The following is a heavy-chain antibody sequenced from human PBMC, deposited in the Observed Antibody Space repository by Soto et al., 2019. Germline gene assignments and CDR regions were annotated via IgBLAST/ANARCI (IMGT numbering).Heavy chain of an antibody. D-gene: IGHD6-13*01. CDR2: IYPGDSDT. V-gene: IGHV5-51*01. Sequence: LGESLKISCKGSGYSFTSYWIGWVRQMPGKGLEWMGIIYPGDSDTRYSPSFQGQVTISADKSISTAYLQWSSLKASDTAMYYCARRYSSSWYSEPAFDYWGQGTLVTVSS. CDR3: ARRYSSSWYSEPAFDY. CDR1: GYSFTSYW. J-gene: IGHJ4*02.